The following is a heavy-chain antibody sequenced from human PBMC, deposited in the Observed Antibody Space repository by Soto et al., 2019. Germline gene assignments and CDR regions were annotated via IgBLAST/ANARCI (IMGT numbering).Heavy chain of an antibody. D-gene: IGHD2-2*01. V-gene: IGHV3-30*03. CDR3: ARVVPAAMYYYYGMDV. CDR2: LSYDGSNK. CDR1: GFTFSTYA. Sequence: QVQLVGSGGGVVQPGRSLRLSCAASGFTFSTYAMHWVRQAPGKGLEWVAVLSYDGSNKYYADAVKGRFTISRDNSKNTLYLQMNSRRAEDTAVYYCARVVPAAMYYYYGMDVWGQGTTVTVSS. J-gene: IGHJ6*02.